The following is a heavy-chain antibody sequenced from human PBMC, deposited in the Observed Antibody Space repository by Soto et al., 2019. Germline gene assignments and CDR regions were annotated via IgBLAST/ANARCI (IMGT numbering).Heavy chain of an antibody. V-gene: IGHV3-33*06. J-gene: IGHJ6*02. CDR2: IWYDGSNK. CDR3: AKVFVTSGEPNYYYYYGMDV. D-gene: IGHD3-3*01. Sequence: VGSLRLSCAASGFTFSSYGMHWVRQAPGKGLEWVAVIWYDGSNKYYADSVKGRFTISRDNSKNTLYLQMNSLRAEDTAVYYCAKVFVTSGEPNYYYYYGMDVWGQGTRVTVSS. CDR1: GFTFSSYG.